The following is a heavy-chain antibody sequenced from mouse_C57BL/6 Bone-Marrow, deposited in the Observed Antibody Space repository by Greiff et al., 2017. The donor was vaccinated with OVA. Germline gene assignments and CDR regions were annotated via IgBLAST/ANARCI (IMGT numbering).Heavy chain of an antibody. J-gene: IGHJ4*01. V-gene: IGHV5-4*01. CDR3: RYSNYAMDY. CDR2: ISDGGRYT. Sequence: EVQLVESGGGLVKPGGSLKLSCAASGFTFSSYAMSWVRQTPEKRLEWVATISDGGRYTYYPDNVKGRFTISRDNAKNNLYLQMSHLKSEDTAMYYCRYSNYAMDYWGQGTSVTVSS. CDR1: GFTFSSYA. D-gene: IGHD2-5*01.